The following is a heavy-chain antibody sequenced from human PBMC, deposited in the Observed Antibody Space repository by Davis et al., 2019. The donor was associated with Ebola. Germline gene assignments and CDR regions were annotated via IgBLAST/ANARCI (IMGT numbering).Heavy chain of an antibody. D-gene: IGHD7-27*01. CDR3: ARDGSTSDQKSGELDY. CDR2: INPNSGGT. J-gene: IGHJ4*02. CDR1: GYTFTGYY. Sequence: AASVKVSCKASGYTFTGYYMHWVRQAPGQGLEWMVWINPNSGGTKYAQKFQGRVTMTRDTSISTAYMELSRLRSDDTAIYYCARDGSTSDQKSGELDYWGQGPLVTVSS. V-gene: IGHV1-2*02.